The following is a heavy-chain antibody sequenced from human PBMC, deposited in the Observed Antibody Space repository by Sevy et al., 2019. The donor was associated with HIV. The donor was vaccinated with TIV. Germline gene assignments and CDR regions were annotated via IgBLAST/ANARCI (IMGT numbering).Heavy chain of an antibody. CDR3: ARGGAGRQFDYYYYMDV. J-gene: IGHJ6*03. Sequence: SETLSLTCNVSGVSITRSYWNWIRQTPGKGLEWIAFVYYTGNTNYNPSLKSRVTVSLDTSKSQFSLKLSSVTAADTAVYYCARGGAGRQFDYYYYMDVWGKGTTVTVS. CDR1: GVSITRSY. V-gene: IGHV4-59*01. CDR2: VYYTGNT. D-gene: IGHD6-6*01.